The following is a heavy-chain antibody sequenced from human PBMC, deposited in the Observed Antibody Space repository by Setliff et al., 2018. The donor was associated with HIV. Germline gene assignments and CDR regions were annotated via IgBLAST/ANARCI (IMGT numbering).Heavy chain of an antibody. CDR1: GFTFSSYW. CDR2: INGDGSAK. D-gene: IGHD6-13*01. Sequence: GGSLRLSCAASGFTFSSYWMSWVRQAPGKGLEWVANINGDGSAKAYVGSVKGRFSISRDNGKNSLYLQMNSLRAEDTAVYYCAKEVAADGTYFDYWGQGALVTVSS. V-gene: IGHV3-7*01. CDR3: AKEVAADGTYFDY. J-gene: IGHJ4*01.